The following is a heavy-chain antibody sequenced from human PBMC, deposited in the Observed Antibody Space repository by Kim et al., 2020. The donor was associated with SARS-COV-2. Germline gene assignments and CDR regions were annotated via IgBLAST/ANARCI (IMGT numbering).Heavy chain of an antibody. D-gene: IGHD4-17*01. CDR2: INPSGGST. CDR3: ALDYGDIEKPGTRGDY. Sequence: ASVKVSCKSSGYTFTSYYMHWVRQAPGQGLEWMGIINPSGGSTSHAQKFQGRVTMTRDTSTSTVYMELSSLRSEDTAVYYCALDYGDIEKPGTRGDYWGQGTLVTVSS. V-gene: IGHV1-46*01. J-gene: IGHJ4*02. CDR1: GYTFTSYY.